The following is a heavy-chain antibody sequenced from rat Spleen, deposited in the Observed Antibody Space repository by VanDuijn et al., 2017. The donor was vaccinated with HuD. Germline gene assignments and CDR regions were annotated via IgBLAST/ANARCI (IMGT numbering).Heavy chain of an antibody. CDR2: ISYEGSST. CDR1: EFTFSNYD. V-gene: IGHV5-29*01. J-gene: IGHJ4*01. Sequence: EVQLVESGGGLVQPGRSLRLSCAASEFTFSNYDMAWVRQAPTRGLEWVASISYEGSSTYYRDSVKGRFTISRDNAKSTLYLQMDSLRSEDTATYYCARLKYRARVMDAWGQGASVTVSS. CDR3: ARLKYRARVMDA. D-gene: IGHD3-7*01.